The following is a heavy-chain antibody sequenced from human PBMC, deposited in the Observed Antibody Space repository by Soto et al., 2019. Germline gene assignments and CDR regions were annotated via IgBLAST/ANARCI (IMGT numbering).Heavy chain of an antibody. Sequence: RGESLKSSCNGSGYSFAGYWITCGRQNRGKVLELMGRIDPSDSQTYYSPSFRGHVTISVTKSSTTVLLQWSSLRASDTAMYYCARQIYDYDPGPNXQYYFDSWGQRPSETVSS. CDR1: GYSFAGYW. CDR2: IDPSDSQT. CDR3: ARQIYDYDPGPNXQYYFDS. J-gene: IGHJ4*02. V-gene: IGHV5-10-1*01. D-gene: IGHD3-22*01.